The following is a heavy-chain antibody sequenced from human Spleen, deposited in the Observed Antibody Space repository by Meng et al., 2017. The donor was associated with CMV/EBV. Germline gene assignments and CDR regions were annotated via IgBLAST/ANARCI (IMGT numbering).Heavy chain of an antibody. J-gene: IGHJ4*02. CDR2: INHSGST. CDR3: VVSPSYGSGSDY. D-gene: IGHD3-10*01. V-gene: IGHV4-34*01. CDR1: GGSFSGYY. Sequence: VQPQQWGAGLLKPSETLSLTCAVYGGSFSGYYWSWIRQPPGKGLEWIGEINHSGSTNYNPSLKSRVTISVDTSKNQFSLKLSSVTAADTAVYYCVVSPSYGSGSDYWGQGTLVTVSS.